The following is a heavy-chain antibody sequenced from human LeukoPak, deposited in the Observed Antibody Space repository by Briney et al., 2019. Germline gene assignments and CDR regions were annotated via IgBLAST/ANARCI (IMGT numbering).Heavy chain of an antibody. Sequence: PGGSLRLSCAASGFTFSSYATSWVRQAPGKGLEWVSAISGSGGSTYYADSVKGRFTISRDNSKNTLYLQMNSLRAEDTAVYYCAKVPAPPDYGDLIFDYWGQGTLVTVSS. CDR1: GFTFSSYA. D-gene: IGHD4-17*01. V-gene: IGHV3-23*01. CDR3: AKVPAPPDYGDLIFDY. CDR2: ISGSGGST. J-gene: IGHJ4*02.